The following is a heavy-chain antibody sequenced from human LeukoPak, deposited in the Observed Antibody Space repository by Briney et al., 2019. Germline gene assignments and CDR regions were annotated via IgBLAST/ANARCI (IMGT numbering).Heavy chain of an antibody. V-gene: IGHV4-61*08. CDR3: ARYIIAARFSWFDP. Sequence: PSETLSLTCTVSGGSISSGDYYWSWIRQPPGQGLEWIGYIYYSGSTNYNPSLKSRVTISVDASKNQFSLKLSSVTAADMAVYYCARYIIAARFSWFDPWGQGTLVTVSS. CDR2: IYYSGST. D-gene: IGHD6-6*01. J-gene: IGHJ5*02. CDR1: GGSISSGDYY.